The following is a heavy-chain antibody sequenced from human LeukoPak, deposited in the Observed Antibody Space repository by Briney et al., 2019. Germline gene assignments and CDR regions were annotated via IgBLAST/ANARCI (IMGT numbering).Heavy chain of an antibody. CDR3: ARGHRDVKGRTTVVY. D-gene: IGHD1-14*01. V-gene: IGHV1-8*01. CDR2: MNPNSGNT. J-gene: IGHJ4*02. CDR1: GYTFTSYD. Sequence: ASVKVSCKASGYTFTSYDIIWVRQATGQGLEWMGWMNPNSGNTGYAQKFQGRVTMTRNTSISTAYMELSRLRSEDTAGYYCARGHRDVKGRTTVVYWGQGPLVTVSS.